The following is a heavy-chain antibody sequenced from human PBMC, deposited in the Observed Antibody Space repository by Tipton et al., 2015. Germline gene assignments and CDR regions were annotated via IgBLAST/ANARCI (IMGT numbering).Heavy chain of an antibody. D-gene: IGHD3-9*01. V-gene: IGHV5-51*01. J-gene: IGHJ4*02. CDR2: IYPGDSHT. CDR1: GYSFNNYW. Sequence: VQLVQSGAEVKKSGESLKISCKASGYSFNNYWIGWVRQMTGKGLEWMGIIYPGDSHTRYNPSFQGQVTISADRSTSTAYLQWSSLKASDTAVYYCARRLPYFEWSKVYYFDFWGQGSPVTVS. CDR3: ARRLPYFEWSKVYYFDF.